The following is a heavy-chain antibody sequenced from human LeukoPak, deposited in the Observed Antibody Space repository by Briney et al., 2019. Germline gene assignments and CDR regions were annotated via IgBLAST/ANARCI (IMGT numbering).Heavy chain of an antibody. J-gene: IGHJ5*02. CDR2: IIPIFGTA. CDR3: ARDNNILTGYYPRAQNWFDP. V-gene: IGHV1-69*13. Sequence: ASVKVSCKASGGTFSSYAISWVRQAPGQGLEWMGGIIPIFGTANYAQKFQGRVTITADESTSTAYMELSSLRSEDTAVYYCARDNNILTGYYPRAQNWFDPWGQGTLVTVSS. D-gene: IGHD3-9*01. CDR1: GGTFSSYA.